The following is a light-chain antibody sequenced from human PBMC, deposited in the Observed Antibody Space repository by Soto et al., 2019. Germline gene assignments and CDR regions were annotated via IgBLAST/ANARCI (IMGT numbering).Light chain of an antibody. CDR1: QSVSSD. V-gene: IGKV3-11*01. J-gene: IGKJ2*01. Sequence: EIVLTQSPATLSLSPGERATPSCRASQSVSSDLAWYQQKPGQAPRLLIYAASNRATGIPARFSGSGSGTDFTLTISSLEPEDFAVYYCQQRSNWPRTFGQGTKLEIK. CDR2: AAS. CDR3: QQRSNWPRT.